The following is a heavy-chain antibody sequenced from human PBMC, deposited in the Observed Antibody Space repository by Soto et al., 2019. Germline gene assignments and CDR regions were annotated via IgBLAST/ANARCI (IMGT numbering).Heavy chain of an antibody. CDR3: ARGFIPENS. CDR1: GYTFSDYG. J-gene: IGHJ4*02. Sequence: QVHLVQSEGEVKQPGASVKVSCKTSGYTFSDYGVCWVRQAPGQGLEWMGWINTFNGNTKDEQKFQGRVPLSIDTSTRTVFLELTSLKFDDAAVYYCARGFIPENSWGQGTRVTVSS. CDR2: INTFNGNT. V-gene: IGHV1-18*01. D-gene: IGHD2-2*01.